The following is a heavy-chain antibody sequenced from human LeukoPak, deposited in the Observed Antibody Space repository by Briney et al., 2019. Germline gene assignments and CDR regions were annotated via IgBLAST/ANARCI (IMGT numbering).Heavy chain of an antibody. D-gene: IGHD6-13*01. CDR1: GFTFDDYA. J-gene: IGHJ4*02. CDR2: ISWNSGSI. V-gene: IGHV3-9*01. CDR3: AKDLGAAGRDY. Sequence: PGGSLRLSCAASGFTFDDYAMHWVRQAPGKGLKWVSGISWNSGSIGYADSVKGRFTISRDNAKNSLYLQMNSPRAEDTALYYCAKDLGAAGRDYWGQGTLVTVSS.